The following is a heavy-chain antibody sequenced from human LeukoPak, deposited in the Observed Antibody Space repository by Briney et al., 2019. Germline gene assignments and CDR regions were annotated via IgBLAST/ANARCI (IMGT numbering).Heavy chain of an antibody. CDR2: INYERTT. CDR1: GDSINSAY. J-gene: IGHJ4*02. D-gene: IGHD2-15*01. CDR3: ARLDCFAATCYNY. Sequence: SETMSLTCIVSGDSINSAYWSWIRQSPGKGLEWIGYINYERTTDYNPSLKSRLTISVDTSKNYIFLKLRSLTAADTAVYYCARLDCFAATCYNYWGLGNPVTLSS. V-gene: IGHV4-59*08.